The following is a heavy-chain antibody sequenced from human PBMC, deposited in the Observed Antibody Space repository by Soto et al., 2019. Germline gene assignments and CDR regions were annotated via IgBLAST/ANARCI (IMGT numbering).Heavy chain of an antibody. CDR1: GFTFDDYA. Sequence: GGSLRLSCAASGFTFDDYAMHWVRQAPGKGLEWVSGISWNSGSIGYADSVKGRFTISRDNAKNSLYLQMNSLRAEDTALYYCAKTRYWNYFFPNWYFDLWGRGTLVTVSS. CDR2: ISWNSGSI. CDR3: AKTRYWNYFFPNWYFDL. D-gene: IGHD1-7*01. V-gene: IGHV3-9*01. J-gene: IGHJ2*01.